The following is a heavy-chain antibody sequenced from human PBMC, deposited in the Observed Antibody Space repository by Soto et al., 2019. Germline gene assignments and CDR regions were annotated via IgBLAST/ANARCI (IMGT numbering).Heavy chain of an antibody. CDR3: ARDLSEYSYGYSYYYYYGMDV. J-gene: IGHJ6*02. D-gene: IGHD5-18*01. V-gene: IGHV1-2*02. Sequence: VKVSCKASGYTFTGYYMHWVRQAPGQGLEWMGWINPNSGGTNYAQKFQGRVTMTRDTSISTAYMELSRLRSDDTAVYYCARDLSEYSYGYSYYYYYGMDVWGQGTTVTVSS. CDR1: GYTFTGYY. CDR2: INPNSGGT.